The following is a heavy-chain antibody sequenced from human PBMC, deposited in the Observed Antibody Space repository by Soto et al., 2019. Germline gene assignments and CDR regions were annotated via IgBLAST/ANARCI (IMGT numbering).Heavy chain of an antibody. CDR3: SYGTNPYNFYF. Sequence: SETLSLTCKVSGGSISNHHWSWIRQPPGKGLEWIGFISYTGSTNYNPSLNSRVTISVDTSKNQFSRKLTSVTAADTAVYYCSYGTNPYNFYFWAQRALVTVSS. J-gene: IGHJ4*02. V-gene: IGHV4-59*11. D-gene: IGHD1-20*01. CDR1: GGSISNHH. CDR2: ISYTGST.